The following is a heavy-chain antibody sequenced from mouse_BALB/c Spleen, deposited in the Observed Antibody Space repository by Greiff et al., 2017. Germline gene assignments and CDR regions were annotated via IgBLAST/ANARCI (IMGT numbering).Heavy chain of an antibody. Sequence: VKLVESGPGLVAPSQSLSITCTVSGFSLTSYGVHWVRQPPGKGLEWLGVIWAGGSTNYNSALMSRLSISKDNSKSQVFLKMNSLQTDDTAMYYCARDQYGRRDWYFDVWGAGTTVTVSS. J-gene: IGHJ1*01. CDR3: ARDQYGRRDWYFDV. V-gene: IGHV2-9*02. D-gene: IGHD1-1*01. CDR2: IWAGGST. CDR1: GFSLTSYG.